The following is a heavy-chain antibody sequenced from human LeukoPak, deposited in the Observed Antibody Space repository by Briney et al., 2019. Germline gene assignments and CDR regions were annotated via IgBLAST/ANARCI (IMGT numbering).Heavy chain of an antibody. CDR2: ISGYNGNT. Sequence: ASVKVSCKASGYTFVTHGISWVRQAPGQGLEWMGWISGYNGNTNYAQKFQGRVTVTTDTSTSTAYMELRSLRSDDTAVYYCARYIAVAGKDFDYWGQGTLVTVSS. J-gene: IGHJ4*02. CDR1: GYTFVTHG. V-gene: IGHV1-18*01. D-gene: IGHD6-19*01. CDR3: ARYIAVAGKDFDY.